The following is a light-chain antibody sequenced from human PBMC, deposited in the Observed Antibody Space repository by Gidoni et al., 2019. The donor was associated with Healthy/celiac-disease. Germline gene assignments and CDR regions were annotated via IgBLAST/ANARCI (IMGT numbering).Light chain of an antibody. J-gene: IGKJ2*01. CDR2: KAS. V-gene: IGKV1-5*03. CDR1: QSISSW. Sequence: DIQMTQSPSTLSASVGDRVTITCLASQSISSWLAWYQQQPGKAPKLLIYKASSLESGVPSRFSGSGSGTEFTLTISSLQPDDFATYYCQQYNSYPSFGQGTKLEIK. CDR3: QQYNSYPS.